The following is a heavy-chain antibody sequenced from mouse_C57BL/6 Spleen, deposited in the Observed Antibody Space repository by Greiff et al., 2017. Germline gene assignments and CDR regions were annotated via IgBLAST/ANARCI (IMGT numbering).Heavy chain of an antibody. CDR2: ISGGGGNT. CDR1: GFTFSSYT. J-gene: IGHJ3*01. V-gene: IGHV5-9*01. Sequence: EVKLVESGGGLVKPGGSLKLSCAASGFTFSSYTMSWVRQTPEKRLEWVATISGGGGNTYYPDSVKGRFTISRDNAKNTLYLQMSSLRSEDTALYYCAREGDDGSSFAYWGQGTLVTVSA. CDR3: AREGDDGSSFAY. D-gene: IGHD2-3*01.